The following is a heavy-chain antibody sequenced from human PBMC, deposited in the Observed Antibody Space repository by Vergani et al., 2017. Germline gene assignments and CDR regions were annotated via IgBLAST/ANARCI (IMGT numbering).Heavy chain of an antibody. CDR2: IIPIFGTA. J-gene: IGHJ6*03. CDR3: ARSNGTASIEAGGLYYYYYYMDV. CDR1: GGTFSSYA. V-gene: IGHV1-69*01. D-gene: IGHD2-8*01. Sequence: QVQLVQSGAEVKKPGSSVKVSCKASGGTFSSYAISWVRQAPGQGLEWMGGIIPIFGTAYYAQKFQGRVTITVDESTSTAYMELSSLRSEDTAVYYCARSNGTASIEAGGLYYYYYYMDVWGKGTTVTVSS.